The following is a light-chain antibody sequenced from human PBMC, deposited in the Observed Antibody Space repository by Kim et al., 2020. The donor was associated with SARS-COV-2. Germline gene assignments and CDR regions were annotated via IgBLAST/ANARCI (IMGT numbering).Light chain of an antibody. CDR2: AAS. V-gene: IGKV1-27*01. Sequence: VSVGDRVTIACRASQGITNALAWYQQKPGEVPQLLFYAASALQSGVPSRFSGSGSGTDFTLTISSLQPEDVATYYCQKYNSAPWTFGQGTKVDIK. CDR1: QGITNA. J-gene: IGKJ1*01. CDR3: QKYNSAPWT.